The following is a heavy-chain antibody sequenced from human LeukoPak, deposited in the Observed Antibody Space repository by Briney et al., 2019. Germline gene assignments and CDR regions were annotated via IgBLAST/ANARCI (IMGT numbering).Heavy chain of an antibody. CDR1: EFAFSSYS. CDR2: ISSSGTTI. D-gene: IGHD2-15*01. CDR3: AREGGYCSGDRCYLGIDY. V-gene: IGHV3-48*02. J-gene: IGHJ4*02. Sequence: PGGSLRLSCAVPEFAFSSYSMNWVRQAPGKGLEWVSYISSSGTTIYYADSVKGRFTIPRDNAKNSLYLQMNSLRDEDTAVYYCAREGGYCSGDRCYLGIDYWGQGTLVTVSS.